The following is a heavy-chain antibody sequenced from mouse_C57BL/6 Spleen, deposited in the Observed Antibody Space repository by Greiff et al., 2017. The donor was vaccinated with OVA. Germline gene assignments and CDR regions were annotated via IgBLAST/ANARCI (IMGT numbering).Heavy chain of an antibody. D-gene: IGHD2-3*01. CDR3: ARGEDGYWEPY. J-gene: IGHJ2*01. Sequence: QVQLQQSGAELARPGASVKLSCKASGYTFTSYGISWVKQRTGQGLEWIGEIYPRSGNTYYNEKFKGKATLTADKSSSTAYMELRRLTSEDSAVYFCARGEDGYWEPYWGQGTTLTVSS. V-gene: IGHV1-81*01. CDR2: IYPRSGNT. CDR1: GYTFTSYG.